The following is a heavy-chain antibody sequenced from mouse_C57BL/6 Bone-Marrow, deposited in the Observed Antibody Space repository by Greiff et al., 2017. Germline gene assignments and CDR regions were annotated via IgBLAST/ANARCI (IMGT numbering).Heavy chain of an antibody. CDR1: GYTFTSYW. J-gene: IGHJ3*01. CDR2: IYPSDSET. Sequence: QVQLQQPGAELVRPGSSVKLSCKASGYTFTSYWMDWVKQRPGQGLEWIGNIYPSDSETHYNQKFKDKATLTVDKASSPAYMQLSSLTSEDSAVYYCARAPRGSTMVTTGEWFAYWGQGTLVTVSA. CDR3: ARAPRGSTMVTTGEWFAY. D-gene: IGHD2-2*01. V-gene: IGHV1-61*01.